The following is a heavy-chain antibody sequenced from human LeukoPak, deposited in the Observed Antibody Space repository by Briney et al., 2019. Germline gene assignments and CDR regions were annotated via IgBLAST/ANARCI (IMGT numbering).Heavy chain of an antibody. Sequence: PSETLSLTCSVSGGSISSSSYYWGWIRQPPGKGLEWIGSIYYSGSTYYNPSLKSRVTISVDTSKNQFSLKLSSVTAADTAVYYCARQPTQLFMITFGGVIAPNWFDPWGQGTLVTVSS. V-gene: IGHV4-39*01. CDR1: GGSISSSSYY. CDR2: IYYSGST. D-gene: IGHD3-16*02. CDR3: ARQPTQLFMITFGGVIAPNWFDP. J-gene: IGHJ5*02.